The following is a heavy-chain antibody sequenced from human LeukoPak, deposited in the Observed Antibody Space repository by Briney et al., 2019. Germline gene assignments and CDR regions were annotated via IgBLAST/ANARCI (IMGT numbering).Heavy chain of an antibody. CDR2: IYSSGST. D-gene: IGHD4-17*01. CDR3: ASYGDYDGFDY. CDR1: GGSISSYY. J-gene: IGHJ4*02. V-gene: IGHV4-4*07. Sequence: PSETLSLTCTVSGGSISSYYWSWIRQPAGKGLEWIGRIYSSGSTDYNPSLRSRVTMSVDTSNNQFSLKLSSVTAADTAVYYCASYGDYDGFDYWGQGTLVTVSS.